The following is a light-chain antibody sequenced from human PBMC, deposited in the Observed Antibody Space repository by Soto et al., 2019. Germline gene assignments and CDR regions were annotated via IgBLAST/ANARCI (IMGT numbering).Light chain of an antibody. J-gene: IGLJ1*01. CDR3: SSYTSSGTL. V-gene: IGLV2-8*01. CDR2: EVR. CDR1: SSDIGAYDY. Sequence: QSALTQPPSASGSPGQSVTISCTGTSSDIGAYDYVSWYQQYPGKAPRLIIYEVRHRPSGVPDRFSGSKSGNTASLTVSGLQAEDEADYYCSSYTSSGTLFGTGTKLTVL.